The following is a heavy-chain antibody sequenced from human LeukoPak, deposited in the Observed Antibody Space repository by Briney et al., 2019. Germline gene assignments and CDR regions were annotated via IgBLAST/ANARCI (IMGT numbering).Heavy chain of an antibody. D-gene: IGHD2/OR15-2a*01. CDR3: ARCTSTTCYNFDY. CDR2: IYTSGST. J-gene: IGHJ4*02. V-gene: IGHV4-61*09. CDR1: GGSVNSGSYY. Sequence: PSETLSLTCTVSGGSVNSGSYYWNWIRQSAGKGLEWIGHIYTSGSTNCNPSLKSRVTTSLDTSKNQFSLELNSVTAADTAVYYCARCTSTTCYNFDYWGQGTLVTVSS.